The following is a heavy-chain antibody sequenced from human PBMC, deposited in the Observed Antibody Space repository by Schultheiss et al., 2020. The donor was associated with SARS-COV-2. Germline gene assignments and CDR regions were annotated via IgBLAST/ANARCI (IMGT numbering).Heavy chain of an antibody. V-gene: IGHV3-30*02. CDR1: GFTFSSYG. CDR3: AKDPGDYGYFQH. Sequence: GESLKISCAASGFTFSSYGMHWVRQAPGKGLEWVAVIWYDGSNKYYADSVKGRFTISRDNSKNTLYLQMNSLRAEDTAVYYCAKDPGDYGYFQHWGQGTLVTVSS. J-gene: IGHJ1*01. D-gene: IGHD4-17*01. CDR2: IWYDGSNK.